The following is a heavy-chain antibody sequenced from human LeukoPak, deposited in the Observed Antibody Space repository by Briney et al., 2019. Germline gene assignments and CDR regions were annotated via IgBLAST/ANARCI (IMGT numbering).Heavy chain of an antibody. V-gene: IGHV4-38-2*02. CDR3: AREDTFGGVSVSLVY. Sequence: SETLSLTCSVSGYSISSGYYWGWIRQPPGKGLEWIGSIYHSGSPYYNPSLKSRVTISVDTSKNQFSLKLSSVTAADTAVYFCAREDTFGGVSVSLVYWGQGALVTVSS. CDR2: IYHSGSP. CDR1: GYSISSGYY. J-gene: IGHJ4*02. D-gene: IGHD3-16*02.